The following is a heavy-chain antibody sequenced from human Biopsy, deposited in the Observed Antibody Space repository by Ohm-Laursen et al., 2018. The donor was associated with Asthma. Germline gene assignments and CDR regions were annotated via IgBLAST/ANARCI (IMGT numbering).Heavy chain of an antibody. Sequence: SQTLSLTCTVSGGSINIGDYYWSWIRQHPVKGLEWIGYIYYSGSTYYNPSLKSRVSISLDTSKNQFSLSLTSVTAADTAAYYCARTTYGDDGFDPWGQGTLVTVSS. CDR1: GGSINIGDYY. D-gene: IGHD4-17*01. V-gene: IGHV4-31*03. CDR3: ARTTYGDDGFDP. J-gene: IGHJ5*02. CDR2: IYYSGST.